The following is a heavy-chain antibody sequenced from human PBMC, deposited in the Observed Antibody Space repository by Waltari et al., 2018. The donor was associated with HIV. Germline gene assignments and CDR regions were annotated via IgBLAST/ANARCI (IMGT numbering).Heavy chain of an antibody. Sequence: EVQLVESGGGLVQPGGSLGLSCAASGVALGSFVMSWVRQAPGKGLEWVSTISGSDGNTYYPDSVQGRFTISRDNSKNTLFLQLNSLRAEDTAVYYCAILIAAAGDFDYWGQGTLVTVSS. CDR2: ISGSDGNT. CDR1: GVALGSFV. CDR3: AILIAAAGDFDY. V-gene: IGHV3-23*04. D-gene: IGHD6-13*01. J-gene: IGHJ4*02.